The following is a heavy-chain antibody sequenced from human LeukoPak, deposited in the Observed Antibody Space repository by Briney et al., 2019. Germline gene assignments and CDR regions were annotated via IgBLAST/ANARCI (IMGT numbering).Heavy chain of an antibody. V-gene: IGHV4-34*01. CDR2: INHSGST. CDR1: GGSFSGYY. CDR3: ARGLYYYGSGSSQEFDY. J-gene: IGHJ4*02. D-gene: IGHD3-10*01. Sequence: SETLSLTCAVYGGSFSGYYWSWIRQPPGKGLEWIGEINHSGSTNYNPSLKSRVTTSVDTSKNQFSLKLSSVTAADTAVYYCARGLYYYGSGSSQEFDYWGQGTLVTVSS.